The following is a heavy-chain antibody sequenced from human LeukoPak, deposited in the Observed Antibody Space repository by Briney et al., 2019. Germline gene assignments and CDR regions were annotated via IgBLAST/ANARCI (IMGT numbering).Heavy chain of an antibody. J-gene: IGHJ4*02. Sequence: QPGRSLRLSCAASGFTFSSYGMHWVRQAPGKGREWVAVIWYDGSNKYYADSVKGRFTISRDNSKHTLYLQMNSLRAEDTAVYYCAKDPPPYSSRPEGYYFDYWGQGTLVTVSS. CDR3: AKDPPPYSSRPEGYYFDY. CDR2: IWYDGSNK. CDR1: GFTFSSYG. D-gene: IGHD6-13*01. V-gene: IGHV3-33*06.